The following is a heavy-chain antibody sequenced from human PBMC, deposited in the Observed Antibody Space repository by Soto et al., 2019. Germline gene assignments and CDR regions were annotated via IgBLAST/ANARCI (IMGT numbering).Heavy chain of an antibody. CDR1: GFPVGGTN. D-gene: IGHD3-10*01. CDR2: LYKSGDT. CDR3: ARQSIRLRELHT. Sequence: EVQLVETGGGLIQPGGSLNLAGEFLGFPVGGTNLNWVRQAPGKGLEWVSVLYKSGDTYYADAMKGRIALSRDDSKNTVYLHMTRLGADDTAVYFCARQSIRLRELHTWGQGTLVTVAS. V-gene: IGHV3-53*02. J-gene: IGHJ1*01.